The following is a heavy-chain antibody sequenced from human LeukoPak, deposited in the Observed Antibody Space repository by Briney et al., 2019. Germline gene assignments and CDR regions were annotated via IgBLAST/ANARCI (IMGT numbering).Heavy chain of an antibody. J-gene: IGHJ6*02. V-gene: IGHV3-23*01. CDR3: ARDLTFDVVRGVMNGMDV. D-gene: IGHD3-10*01. Sequence: GGSLRLSCAASGFTFSSYAMTWVRQAPGKGLEWVSGISNRGSTYYADSVKGRFTISRDNSKNTLYLQMNSLRAEDTAVYYCARDLTFDVVRGVMNGMDVWGQGTTVTVSS. CDR1: GFTFSSYA. CDR2: ISNRGST.